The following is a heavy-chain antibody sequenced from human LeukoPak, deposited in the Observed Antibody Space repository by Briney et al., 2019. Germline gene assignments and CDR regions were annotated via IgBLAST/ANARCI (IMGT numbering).Heavy chain of an antibody. CDR1: GGSFSGYY. J-gene: IGHJ4*02. V-gene: IGHV4-34*01. Sequence: SETLSLTXAVYGGSFSGYYWSWIRQPQGKGLEWIGEINHSGSTNYNPSLKSRVTISVDTSKNQFSLKLSSVTAADTAVYYCAKGRGPYYFDYWGQGTLVTVSS. CDR2: INHSGST. CDR3: AKGRGPYYFDY.